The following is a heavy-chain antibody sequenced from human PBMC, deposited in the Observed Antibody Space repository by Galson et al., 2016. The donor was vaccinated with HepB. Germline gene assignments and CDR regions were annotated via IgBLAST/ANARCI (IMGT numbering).Heavy chain of an antibody. J-gene: IGHJ4*02. CDR1: GGTFSRNS. D-gene: IGHD6-13*01. V-gene: IGHV1-69*13. Sequence: SVKVSCKASGGTFSRNSISWVRQAPGQGFQWMGGITPIFGRTYYAQKFQGRVTLTADESRTTAYMELSSLRSEDTAVYYCATGEWGSSWEYWGQGTLVTVSS. CDR2: ITPIFGRT. CDR3: ATGEWGSSWEY.